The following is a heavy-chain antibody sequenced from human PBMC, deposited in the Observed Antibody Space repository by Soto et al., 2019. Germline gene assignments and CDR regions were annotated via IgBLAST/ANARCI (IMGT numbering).Heavy chain of an antibody. CDR3: ARVFGGAYSGGAIYYYYGMDV. CDR1: GGSFSGYY. Sequence: SETLSLTCAVYGGSFSGYYWSWIRQPPGKGLEWIGEINHSGSTNYNPSLKSRVTISVDTYKNQFSLKLSSVTAADTAVYYCARVFGGAYSGGAIYYYYGMDVWGQGTTVTVSS. J-gene: IGHJ6*02. D-gene: IGHD2-21*01. V-gene: IGHV4-34*01. CDR2: INHSGST.